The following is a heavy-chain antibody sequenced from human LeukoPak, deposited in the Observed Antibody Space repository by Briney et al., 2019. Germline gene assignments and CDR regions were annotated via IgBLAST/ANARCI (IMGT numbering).Heavy chain of an antibody. CDR2: IHPNNGDT. J-gene: IGHJ4*02. CDR1: GYTFTGYY. CDR3: TRDGVRGTAMVMFDF. D-gene: IGHD5-18*01. Sequence: ASVKVSCKASGYTFTGYYIHWVRQAPGQGLEWMGWIHPNNGDTKYAQKVQGRVTMTRDTSFTTAYMELGSLRSDDTATYYCTRDGVRGTAMVMFDFWGQGTLVTVSS. V-gene: IGHV1-2*02.